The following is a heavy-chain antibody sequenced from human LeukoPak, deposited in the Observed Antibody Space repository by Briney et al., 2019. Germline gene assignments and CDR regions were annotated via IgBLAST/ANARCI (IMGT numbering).Heavy chain of an antibody. CDR2: INPSGGST. CDR3: ARDSSISIAARPGRIDY. Sequence: GASVKVSCKASGYTFTSYYMHWVRQAPGQGLEWMGIINPSGGSTSYAQKFQGRVTMTRDTSTSTVYMELSSLRSEDTAVYYCARDSSISIAARPGRIDYWGQGTLVTVSS. CDR1: GYTFTSYY. J-gene: IGHJ4*02. V-gene: IGHV1-46*01. D-gene: IGHD6-6*01.